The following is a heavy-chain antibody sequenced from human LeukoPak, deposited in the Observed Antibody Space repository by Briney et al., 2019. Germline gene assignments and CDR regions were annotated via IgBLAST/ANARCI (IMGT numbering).Heavy chain of an antibody. D-gene: IGHD2-15*01. CDR2: IYYSGST. Sequence: NPSETLSLTCTVSGGSISSYYWSWIRQPPGKGLEWIGYIYYSGSTNYNPSLKSRVTISVDTSKNQFSLKLSSVTAADTAVYYCARDLDRGGSRHFDYWGQGTLVTVSS. CDR3: ARDLDRGGSRHFDY. J-gene: IGHJ4*02. V-gene: IGHV4-59*12. CDR1: GGSISSYY.